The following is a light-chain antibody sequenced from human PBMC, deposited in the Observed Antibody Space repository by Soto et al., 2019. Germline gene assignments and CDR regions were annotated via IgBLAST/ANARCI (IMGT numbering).Light chain of an antibody. Sequence: HSALTQPASVSGSPGQSITISCTGTSSDVGGYNYVSWYQQHPGKVPKLMIYEVSNRPSGVSNRFSGSKSGNTASLTISGLQAEDEADYYCSSYTSSSTVAFGGGTKLTVL. V-gene: IGLV2-14*01. CDR2: EVS. CDR1: SSDVGGYNY. CDR3: SSYTSSSTVA. J-gene: IGLJ2*01.